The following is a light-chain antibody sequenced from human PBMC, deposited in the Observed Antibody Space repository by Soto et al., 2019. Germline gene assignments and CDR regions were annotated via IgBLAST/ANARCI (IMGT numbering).Light chain of an antibody. V-gene: IGKV3-20*01. CDR2: GAS. Sequence: EIVLTQSPGTLSLSPGERATLSCRASQSVTDNYLAWYQQKPGQAPRLLIYGASSRATAFPDRFSGSGSGTDFTLTISRLEPEDFAVYYCQQYGSSPTFGQGTKVDI. CDR1: QSVTDNY. J-gene: IGKJ1*01. CDR3: QQYGSSPT.